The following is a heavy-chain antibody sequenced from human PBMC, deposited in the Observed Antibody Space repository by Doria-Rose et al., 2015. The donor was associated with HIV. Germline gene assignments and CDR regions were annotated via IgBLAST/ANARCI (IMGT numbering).Heavy chain of an antibody. CDR1: GVSLSSPGMG. J-gene: IGHJ4*02. CDR2: IFSDDER. CDR3: ARIKSSRWYHKYYFDF. D-gene: IGHD6-13*01. Sequence: GPVLVKPTETLTLTCTVSGVSLSSPGMGVSWIRQPPGKALEWLANIFSDDERSYKTSLKSRPTISRGTSRSQVVLTMTDMDPVDTATYYCARIKSSRWYHKYYFDFWGQGTLVIVSA. V-gene: IGHV2-26*01.